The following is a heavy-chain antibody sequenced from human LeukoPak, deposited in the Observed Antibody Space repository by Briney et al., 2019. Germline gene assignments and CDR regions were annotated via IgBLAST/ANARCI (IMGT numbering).Heavy chain of an antibody. CDR3: AVNPPNIAAPGTIFDY. Sequence: SETLSLTCTVSGGSISSSSYSWGWIRQPPGKGLEWIGNIYYSGSTYYNPSLKSRVTISVDTSKNQFSLKLSSVTAADTAVYYCAVNPPNIAAPGTIFDYRGQGTLVTVSS. CDR2: IYYSGST. D-gene: IGHD6-13*01. V-gene: IGHV4-39*01. J-gene: IGHJ4*02. CDR1: GGSISSSSYS.